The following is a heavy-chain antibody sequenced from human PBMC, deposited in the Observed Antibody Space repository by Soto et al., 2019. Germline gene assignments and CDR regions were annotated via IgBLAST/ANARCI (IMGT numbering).Heavy chain of an antibody. D-gene: IGHD6-19*01. CDR1: GFTFSSYS. J-gene: IGHJ6*02. CDR3: ATPIRPVAGVYYYYYGMDV. V-gene: IGHV3-21*01. Sequence: EVQLVESGGGLVKPGGSLRLSCAASGFTFSSYSMNWVRQAPGKGLEWVSSISSSSSYIYYADSVKGRFTISRDNAKNSLYLQMNSLRAEDTAVYYCATPIRPVAGVYYYYYGMDVWGQGTTVTVSS. CDR2: ISSSSSYI.